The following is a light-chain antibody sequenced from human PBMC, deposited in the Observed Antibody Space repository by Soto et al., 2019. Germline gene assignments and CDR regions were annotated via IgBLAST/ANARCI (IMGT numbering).Light chain of an antibody. J-gene: IGKJ1*01. V-gene: IGKV3-20*01. Sequence: VLTQSPDSLSFTPGERATLSCRASQYISTKLAWYQQEPGQAPRLLFSGAFNRATDTPDRFSGSGSGTDFTLIISGVEAEDFAMYYCQQYGDSPWTFGQGTKV. CDR2: GAF. CDR3: QQYGDSPWT. CDR1: QYISTK.